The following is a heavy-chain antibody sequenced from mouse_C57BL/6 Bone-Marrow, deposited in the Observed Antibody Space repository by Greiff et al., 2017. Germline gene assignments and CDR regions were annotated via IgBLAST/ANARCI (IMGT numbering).Heavy chain of an antibody. V-gene: IGHV1-85*01. CDR1: GYTFTSYD. CDR2: IYPSDGST. CDR3: ARVWFAY. Sequence: QVQLQQSGPELVKPGASVKLSCKASGYTFTSYDINWVKQRPGQGLEWIGWIYPSDGSTKYNEKFKGKATLTVDTSSSTAYMELPRPTSEDSAVYCWARVWFAYWGQGTLVTVSA. J-gene: IGHJ3*01.